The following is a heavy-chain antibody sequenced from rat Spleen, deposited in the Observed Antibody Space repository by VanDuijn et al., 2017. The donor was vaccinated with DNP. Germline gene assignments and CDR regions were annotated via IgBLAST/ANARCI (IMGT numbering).Heavy chain of an antibody. CDR2: ISYDGGST. CDR3: TTGQLLDY. CDR1: GITFSNYG. J-gene: IGHJ2*01. D-gene: IGHD1-10*01. Sequence: EVQLVESDGGLVQPGRSLKLSCAASGITFSNYGMAWVRQAPKKGLEWVAYISYDGGSTYYRDSVKGRFTISRDNAKSTLYLQMDSLRSEDTATYYCTTGQLLDYWGQGVMVTVSS. V-gene: IGHV5-20*01.